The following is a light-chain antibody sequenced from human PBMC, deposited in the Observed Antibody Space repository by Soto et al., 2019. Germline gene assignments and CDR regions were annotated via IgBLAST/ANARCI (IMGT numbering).Light chain of an antibody. CDR3: CSYAGTSTDV. Sequence: QSVLTQPASVSGSPGQPITISCTGTNSDVGNYNLVSWYRQDSGEAPKVMIYEVTKRASGVSGRFSGSKSGNTASLTISGLQAEDEADYYCCSYAGTSTDVFGTGTKLTVL. CDR1: NSDVGNYNL. J-gene: IGLJ1*01. V-gene: IGLV2-23*02. CDR2: EVT.